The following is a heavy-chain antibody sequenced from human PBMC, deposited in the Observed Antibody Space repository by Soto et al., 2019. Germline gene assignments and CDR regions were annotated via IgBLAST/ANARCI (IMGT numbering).Heavy chain of an antibody. J-gene: IGHJ4*02. V-gene: IGHV4-34*01. CDR1: SGSFSGYY. CDR3: ARAPKVSGSSQKSPDF. CDR2: ISQSGDT. Sequence: PSETLSLTCSIYSGSFSGYYWSWIRQPPGKGLEWIGEISQSGDTNYSPSLKSRVSISIDTSKKQFSLNLASVSAADTAVYYCARAPKVSGSSQKSPDFWGQGTPVPVSS. D-gene: IGHD6-6*01.